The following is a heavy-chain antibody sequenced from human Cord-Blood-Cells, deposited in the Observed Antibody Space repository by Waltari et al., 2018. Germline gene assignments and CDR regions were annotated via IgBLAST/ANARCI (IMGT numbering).Heavy chain of an antibody. CDR1: GGSFSGYY. V-gene: IGHV4-34*01. CDR2: INHSGST. Sequence: QVQLQQWGAGLLKPSETLSLTCAVYGGSFSGYYWSWIRQPPGKGLEWIGEINHSGSTNYNPSLKSRVTISVDTSKNQFSLKLSSVTTADTAVYYCALILAGVKGDAFDIWGQGTMVTVSS. D-gene: IGHD3-9*01. CDR3: ALILAGVKGDAFDI. J-gene: IGHJ3*02.